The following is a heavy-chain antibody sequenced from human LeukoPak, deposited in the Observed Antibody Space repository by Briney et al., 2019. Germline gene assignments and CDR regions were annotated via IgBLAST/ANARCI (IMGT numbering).Heavy chain of an antibody. J-gene: IGHJ4*02. Sequence: SETLSLTCTVSGGSISPYYWSWIRQPPGKGLEWIGHIYYSGSTKYNPSLKSRVSISVETSKNQFSLKLSSVTAADTAVYYCARGFCSGGSCYSAIFDYWGQGTLVTVSS. CDR1: GGSISPYY. V-gene: IGHV4-59*01. D-gene: IGHD2-15*01. CDR3: ARGFCSGGSCYSAIFDY. CDR2: IYYSGST.